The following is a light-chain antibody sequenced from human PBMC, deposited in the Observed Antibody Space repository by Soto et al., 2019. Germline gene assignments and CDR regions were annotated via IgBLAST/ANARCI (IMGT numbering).Light chain of an antibody. V-gene: IGKV3-11*01. Sequence: EIVLTQSPATLSLSPGERATLSCRASQSVSTYLAWYRQTPGQAPRLLIYDASNRATGIPARFSGSGSGTDFTLTISRLEPEDFAVYYCQQRSNWPWTFGQGTKVEIK. CDR3: QQRSNWPWT. CDR1: QSVSTY. CDR2: DAS. J-gene: IGKJ1*01.